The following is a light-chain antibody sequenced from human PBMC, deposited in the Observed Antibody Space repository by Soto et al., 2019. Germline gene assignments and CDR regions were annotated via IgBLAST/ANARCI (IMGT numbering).Light chain of an antibody. CDR1: NIRTKS. J-gene: IGLJ2*01. CDR2: YDG. V-gene: IGLV3-21*02. CDR3: QVWDSTSDHVV. Sequence: SYELTQPPSVSVAPGQTATITCGGNNIRTKSVQWYQQKPGQAPVLVVYYDGDRPSGIPERFSGSNSGNTATLTISTGEAGDEADYYCQVWDSTSDHVVFGGGTKLTVL.